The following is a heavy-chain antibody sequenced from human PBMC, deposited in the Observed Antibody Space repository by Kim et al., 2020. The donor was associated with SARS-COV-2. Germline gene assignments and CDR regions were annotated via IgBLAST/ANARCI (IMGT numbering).Heavy chain of an antibody. V-gene: IGHV3-11*01. CDR1: GFSIRNSY. Sequence: GSLRLSCAASGFSIRNSYMAWIRQVPGKGLQWISYISSSGNTTYYADSVKGRFTISRDNAKNSVSLEMNSLRVDDTAIYYCARGRQWLAFDSWGQGSLV. J-gene: IGHJ4*02. CDR3: ARGRQWLAFDS. CDR2: ISSSGNTT. D-gene: IGHD2-8*01.